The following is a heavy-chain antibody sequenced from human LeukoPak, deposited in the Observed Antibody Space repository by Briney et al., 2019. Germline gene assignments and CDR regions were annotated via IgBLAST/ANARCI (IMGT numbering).Heavy chain of an antibody. V-gene: IGHV3-7*01. J-gene: IGHJ6*03. Sequence: PGGSLRLSCEVSGFNSLSYWMSWVRQAPGKGLEWVANIKQDGGEKYYVDSVKGRFTISRDNAQNSLYLQMNSLRAEDTAVYFCARARRTSHFWNDYVYMDVWGKGTTVTISS. CDR1: GFNSLSYW. CDR2: IKQDGGEK. D-gene: IGHD1-1*01. CDR3: ARARRTSHFWNDYVYMDV.